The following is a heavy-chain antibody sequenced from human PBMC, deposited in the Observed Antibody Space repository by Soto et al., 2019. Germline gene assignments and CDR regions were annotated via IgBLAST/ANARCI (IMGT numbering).Heavy chain of an antibody. CDR2: ISSNGGST. J-gene: IGHJ4*02. Sequence: EVQLVESGGGLVQPGGSLRLSCAASGYTFSLYAMHWVRQAPGKGLEFISVISSNGGSTHYASSVKGRFTISRDNSKNTLYLEMGSVRADDTAMYYFGRAGYSYALDYWGQGTLVTVSS. CDR3: GRAGYSYALDY. V-gene: IGHV3-64*01. CDR1: GYTFSLYA. D-gene: IGHD5-18*01.